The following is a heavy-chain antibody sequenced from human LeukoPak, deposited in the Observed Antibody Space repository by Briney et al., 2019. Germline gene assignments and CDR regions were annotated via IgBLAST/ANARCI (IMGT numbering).Heavy chain of an antibody. CDR1: GGSISSSSYY. CDR2: IYYSGST. J-gene: IGHJ6*02. Sequence: PSETLSLTCTVSGGSISSSSYYWGWIRQHPGKGLEWIGYIYYSGSTYYNPSLKSRVTISVDTSKNQFSLKLSSVTAADTAVYYCARDSFNDFWSGGDRMDVWGQGTTVTVSS. D-gene: IGHD3-3*01. V-gene: IGHV4-31*03. CDR3: ARDSFNDFWSGGDRMDV.